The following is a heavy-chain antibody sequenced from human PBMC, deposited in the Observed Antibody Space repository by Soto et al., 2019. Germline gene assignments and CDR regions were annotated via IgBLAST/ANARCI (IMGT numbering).Heavy chain of an antibody. D-gene: IGHD2-2*01. V-gene: IGHV3-9*01. Sequence: EVQLVESGGGLVQPGRSLTLSCAASGFTFDDYSMHWVRQAPGKGLEWVSGISWNSDTIGYADSVRGRFTISRDNAENSLYLQMNSLGAEDTALYYCAKDKGPRNCSIRNCFWVALGMDVWGQGTTVTVSS. CDR2: ISWNSDTI. CDR3: AKDKGPRNCSIRNCFWVALGMDV. CDR1: GFTFDDYS. J-gene: IGHJ6*02.